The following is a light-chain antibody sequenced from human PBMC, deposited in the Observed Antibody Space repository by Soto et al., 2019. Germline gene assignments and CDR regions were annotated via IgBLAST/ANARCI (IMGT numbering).Light chain of an antibody. V-gene: IGLV2-14*01. CDR1: SSDVGGYNY. CDR3: SSYTSSSTLEVV. CDR2: DVS. Sequence: QSVLTQPASVSGSPGQSITISCTGHSSDVGGYNYVSWYQQHPGKAPELMIYDVSNRPSGVSNRFSGSKSGNTASLTISGLQAEDEADYYCSSYTSSSTLEVVFGGGTKLTVL. J-gene: IGLJ2*01.